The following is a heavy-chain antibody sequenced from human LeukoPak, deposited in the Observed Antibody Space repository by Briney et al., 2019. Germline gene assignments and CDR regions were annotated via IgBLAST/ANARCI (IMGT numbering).Heavy chain of an antibody. V-gene: IGHV3-73*01. CDR1: GFTFSGSA. Sequence: GGSLRLSCAASGFTFSGSAMHWVRQASGKGLEWVGRIRSKANSYATAYAASVKGRFTISRDDSKNMAYLQMNSLKTEDTAVYYCTRHKPNNGYRNFDYWGQGTLVTVSS. CDR3: TRHKPNNGYRNFDY. J-gene: IGHJ4*02. CDR2: IRSKANSYAT. D-gene: IGHD5-24*01.